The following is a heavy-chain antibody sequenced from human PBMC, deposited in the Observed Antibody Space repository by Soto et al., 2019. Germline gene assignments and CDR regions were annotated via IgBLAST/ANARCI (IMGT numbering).Heavy chain of an antibody. Sequence: PSETLSLTCTVSGGSISNGDYYWNWIRQPPGKGLEWIGYIYHSGSTYYNPSLKSRVTISIDTSKKQFSLKVSSVTAADTAVYFCARRSSGYYDGNFDYWGQGTLVTVSS. CDR2: IYHSGST. CDR1: GGSISNGDYY. D-gene: IGHD3-22*01. CDR3: ARRSSGYYDGNFDY. J-gene: IGHJ4*02. V-gene: IGHV4-30-4*01.